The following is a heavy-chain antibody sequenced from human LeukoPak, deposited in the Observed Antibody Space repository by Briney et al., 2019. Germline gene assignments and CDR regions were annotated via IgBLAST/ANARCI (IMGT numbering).Heavy chain of an antibody. CDR1: GFSFSSYV. CDR3: AKGAAAGTPNY. V-gene: IGHV3-23*01. Sequence: GGSLRLSCAASGFSFSSYVMSWVRQAPGKGLECVSGISGSGGNTYYADSVKGRFTVSRDNSKNTLYLQMSSLRAEGTAVYYCAKGAAAGTPNYWGQGTLVTVSS. J-gene: IGHJ4*02. CDR2: ISGSGGNT. D-gene: IGHD6-13*01.